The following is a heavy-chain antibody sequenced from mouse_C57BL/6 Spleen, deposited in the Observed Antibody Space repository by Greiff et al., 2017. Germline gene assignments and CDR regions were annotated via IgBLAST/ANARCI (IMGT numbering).Heavy chain of an antibody. J-gene: IGHJ2*01. Sequence: EVQLKESGAELVRPGASVKLSCTASGFNIKDDYMHWVKQRPEQGLEWIGWIDPENGDTEYASKFQGKATITADTSSNTAYLQLSSLTSEDTAVYYCTQLTGTIDYWGQGTTLTVSS. D-gene: IGHD4-1*01. V-gene: IGHV14-4*01. CDR1: GFNIKDDY. CDR2: IDPENGDT. CDR3: TQLTGTIDY.